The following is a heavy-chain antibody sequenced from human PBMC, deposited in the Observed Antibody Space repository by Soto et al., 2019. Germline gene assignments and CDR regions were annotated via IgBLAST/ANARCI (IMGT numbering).Heavy chain of an antibody. CDR1: RCTFTSCG. CDR2: MNPNSGNT. D-gene: IGHD3-10*01. CDR3: ARGPYYGSGSYYSNYYYYYMDV. J-gene: IGHJ6*03. Sequence: ASPTVSCKEYRCTFTSCGFNWVPQAYEQGLEWMGWMNPNSGNTGYAQKFQGRVTMTRNTSISTAYMELSSLRSEDTAVYYCARGPYYGSGSYYSNYYYYYMDVWGKGTTVTVSS. V-gene: IGHV1-8*01.